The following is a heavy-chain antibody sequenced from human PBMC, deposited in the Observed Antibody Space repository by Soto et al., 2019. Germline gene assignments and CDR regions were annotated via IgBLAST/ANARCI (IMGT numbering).Heavy chain of an antibody. CDR2: IKSKTDGGTT. J-gene: IGHJ5*02. CDR1: GFTFSNDW. CDR3: TTLSYDFWSGYYTRWFDP. V-gene: IGHV3-15*01. D-gene: IGHD3-3*01. Sequence: EVQLVESGGGLVKPGGSLRLSCAASGFTFSNDWMSWVRQAPGKGLEWVGRIKSKTDGGTTDYAAPVKGRFTISRDDSKNTLYLQMNCLKTEDTAVYYCTTLSYDFWSGYYTRWFDPWGQGTLVTVSS.